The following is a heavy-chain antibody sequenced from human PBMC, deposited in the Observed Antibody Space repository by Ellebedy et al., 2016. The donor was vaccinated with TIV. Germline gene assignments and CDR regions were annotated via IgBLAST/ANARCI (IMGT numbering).Heavy chain of an antibody. V-gene: IGHV3-7*01. CDR2: IKQDGSEK. CDR1: GFMFRSYW. D-gene: IGHD3-10*01. J-gene: IGHJ4*02. Sequence: GESLKISXAASGFMFRSYWMSWVRQAPGKGLEWVANIKQDGSEKYYVDSVKGRFTISRDNAKNSLYLQMNSLRAEDTAVYYCARGGWGFDYWGQGTLVTVSS. CDR3: ARGGWGFDY.